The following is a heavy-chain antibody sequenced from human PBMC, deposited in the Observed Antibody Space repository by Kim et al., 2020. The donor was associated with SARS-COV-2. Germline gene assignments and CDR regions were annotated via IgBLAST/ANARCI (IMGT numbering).Heavy chain of an antibody. J-gene: IGHJ6*03. CDR2: IRSKAHAGTT. CDR1: GFTFGDYA. V-gene: IGHV3-49*04. D-gene: IGHD6-19*01. Sequence: GGSLRLSCAASGFTFGDYAMSWVRQAPGKGLEWVGFIRSKAHAGTTEYAASVKGRFTISRDDSKSIAYLQMNSLKTEDTAVYYCSRDSLVDSSGWTLYYYYYMDVCGVGTPVTVSS. CDR3: SRDSLVDSSGWTLYYYYYMDV.